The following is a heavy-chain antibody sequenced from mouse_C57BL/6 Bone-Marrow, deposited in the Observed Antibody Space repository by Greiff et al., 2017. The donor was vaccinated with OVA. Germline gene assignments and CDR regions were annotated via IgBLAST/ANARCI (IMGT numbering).Heavy chain of an antibody. CDR1: GYTFTSYG. J-gene: IGHJ3*01. V-gene: IGHV1-81*01. CDR3: ARGGELCGSGFAY. CDR2: IYPRSGNT. Sequence: VQLQQSGAELARPGASVKLSCKASGYTFTSYGISWVKQRTGQGLEWIGEIYPRSGNTYYNEKFKGKATLPADKSSSTAYMEIRSLTSEDAAVYFCARGGELCGSGFAYWGQGTLVTVSA. D-gene: IGHD6-1*01.